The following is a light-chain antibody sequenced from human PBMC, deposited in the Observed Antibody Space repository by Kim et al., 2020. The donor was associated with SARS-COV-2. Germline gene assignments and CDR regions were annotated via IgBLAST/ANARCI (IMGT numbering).Light chain of an antibody. V-gene: IGKV3D-15*03. Sequence: SGAPGDRATLSGRASQSVSNNLAWYQHKPGQAPRLLIYGASIRAAGISVRFSGSGSGTEFTLTISILQSEDLAVYYCQQYDNWPYTFGQGTKLEI. CDR2: GAS. CDR1: QSVSNN. J-gene: IGKJ2*01. CDR3: QQYDNWPYT.